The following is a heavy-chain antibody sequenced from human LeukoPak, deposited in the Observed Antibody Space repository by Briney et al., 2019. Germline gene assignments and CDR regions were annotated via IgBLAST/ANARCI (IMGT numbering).Heavy chain of an antibody. CDR1: GFTFSSYG. J-gene: IGHJ4*02. CDR3: ARDQAYCGGDCYSGLGY. V-gene: IGHV3-30*19. CDR2: ISYDGSNK. D-gene: IGHD2-21*02. Sequence: GGSLRLSCAASGFTFSSYGMHWVRQAPGEGLEWVAVISYDGSNKYYADSVKGRFTISRDNSKNTLYLQMNSLRAEDTAVYYCARDQAYCGGDCYSGLGYWGQGTLVTVSS.